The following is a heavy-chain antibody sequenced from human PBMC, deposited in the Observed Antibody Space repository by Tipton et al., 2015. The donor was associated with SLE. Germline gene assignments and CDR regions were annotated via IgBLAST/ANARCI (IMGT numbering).Heavy chain of an antibody. CDR2: MNPNSGNT. D-gene: IGHD1-26*01. Sequence: QLVQSGAEVKKPGASVKVSCKASGYMFTTYDIIWVRQATGQGLEWMGWMNPNSGNTGHAQKFQGRVTMTRNTSISTAYMELSSLRSEGLAVYYRGGWSRRERLIEGDHYYGLEVWGQGTTVTVSS. J-gene: IGHJ6*02. CDR3: GGWSRRERLIEGDHYYGLEV. CDR1: GYMFTTYD. V-gene: IGHV1-8*01.